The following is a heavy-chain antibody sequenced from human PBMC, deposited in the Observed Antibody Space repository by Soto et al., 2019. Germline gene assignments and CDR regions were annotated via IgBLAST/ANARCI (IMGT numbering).Heavy chain of an antibody. CDR3: ARVSGYGYGDYDNY. CDR2: IIPILGIA. J-gene: IGHJ4*02. D-gene: IGHD4-17*01. CDR1: GGTFSSYT. Sequence: SVKVSCKASGGTFSSYTISWVRQAPGQGLEWMGRIIPILGIANYAQKFQGRVTITADKSTSTAYMELSSLRSEDTAVYYCARVSGYGYGDYDNYWGQGTLVTVSS. V-gene: IGHV1-69*02.